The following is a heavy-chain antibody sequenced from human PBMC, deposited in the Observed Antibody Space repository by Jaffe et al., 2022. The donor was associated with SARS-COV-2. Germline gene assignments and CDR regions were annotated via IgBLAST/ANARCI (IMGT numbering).Heavy chain of an antibody. CDR1: GFTFDDYA. Sequence: EEQLVESGGGLVQPGRSLRLSCAASGFTFDDYAMHWVRQAPGKGLEWVSGISWNSGSMDYADSVKGRFTISRDNAKNSLYLQMNSLRPEDTALYYCAKDRGEGEAAPGTTYYYYMDVWGKGTTVTVSS. CDR3: AKDRGEGEAAPGTTYYYYMDV. J-gene: IGHJ6*03. D-gene: IGHD6-13*01. V-gene: IGHV3-9*01. CDR2: ISWNSGSM.